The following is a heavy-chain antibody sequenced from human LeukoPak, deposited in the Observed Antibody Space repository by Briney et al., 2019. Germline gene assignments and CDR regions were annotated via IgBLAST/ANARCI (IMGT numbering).Heavy chain of an antibody. V-gene: IGHV4-59*01. D-gene: IGHD6-19*01. CDR3: ARSSPYSSGLGDY. CDR1: GGSIISYY. Sequence: NPSETLSLTCTVSGGSIISYYWSWIRQPPGKGLEWIGYIYYSGSTNYNPSLKSRVTISVDTSKNQFSLKLSSVTAADTAVYYCARSSPYSSGLGDYWGQGTLVTVSP. CDR2: IYYSGST. J-gene: IGHJ4*02.